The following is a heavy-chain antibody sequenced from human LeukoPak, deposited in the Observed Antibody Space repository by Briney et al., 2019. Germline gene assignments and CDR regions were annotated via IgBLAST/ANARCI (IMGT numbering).Heavy chain of an antibody. CDR2: IYYSGST. J-gene: IGHJ5*02. CDR1: GGSISSGGYY. CDR3: ARAELELPSKLWFDP. D-gene: IGHD1-7*01. V-gene: IGHV4-31*03. Sequence: PSQTLSLTCTVSGGSISSGGYYGSWIRQHPGKGLEWIGYIYYSGSTYYNPSLKSRVTISVDTSKNQFSLKLSSVTAADTAVYYCARAELELPSKLWFDPWGQGTLVTVSS.